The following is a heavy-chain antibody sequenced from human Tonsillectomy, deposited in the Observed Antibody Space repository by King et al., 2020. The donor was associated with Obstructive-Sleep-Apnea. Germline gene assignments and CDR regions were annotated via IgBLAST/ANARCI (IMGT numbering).Heavy chain of an antibody. CDR2: ISSSSSYI. CDR3: ARGGSGLPYGMDV. Sequence: VQLVESGGGLVKPGGSLRLSCAASGFTFSSYSMNWVRQAPGKGLEWVSSISSSSSYIYYADSVKGRFTISRDNAKNSLYRQMNSLRAEDTAVYYCARGGSGLPYGMDVWGQGTTVTVSS. J-gene: IGHJ6*02. V-gene: IGHV3-21*01. D-gene: IGHD3-10*01. CDR1: GFTFSSYS.